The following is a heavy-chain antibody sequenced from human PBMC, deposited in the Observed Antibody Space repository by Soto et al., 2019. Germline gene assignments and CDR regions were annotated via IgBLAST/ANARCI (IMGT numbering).Heavy chain of an antibody. CDR3: ARRGYGGYELYGMDV. Sequence: PGESLKISCKGSGYSFPTYWIGWVRQTPGKGLEWMGIIHPGDSDTRYSPSFQGQVTISADKSISTAYLQWSSLKASDTAIYYCARRGYGGYELYGMDVWGQGTTVTVSS. CDR2: IHPGDSDT. CDR1: GYSFPTYW. D-gene: IGHD5-12*01. V-gene: IGHV5-51*01. J-gene: IGHJ6*02.